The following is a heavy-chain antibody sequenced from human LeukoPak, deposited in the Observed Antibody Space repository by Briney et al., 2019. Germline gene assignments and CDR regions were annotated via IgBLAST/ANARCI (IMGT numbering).Heavy chain of an antibody. J-gene: IGHJ4*02. Sequence: GASVTVSCKASGYTFTGYYIHWVRQAPGQGLEWMGWINPYSGATNYAQKFQGRVTMTSDTSITTAYMELTRLRSDDTAVYYCVRDGACSSTSCQNFDYWGQGTLVTVPS. D-gene: IGHD2-2*01. CDR2: INPYSGAT. CDR1: GYTFTGYY. V-gene: IGHV1-2*02. CDR3: VRDGACSSTSCQNFDY.